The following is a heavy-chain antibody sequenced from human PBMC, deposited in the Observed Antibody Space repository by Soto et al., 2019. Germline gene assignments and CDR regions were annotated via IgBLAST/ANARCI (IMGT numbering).Heavy chain of an antibody. J-gene: IGHJ4*02. CDR3: ARDECNSASCYYYFDY. D-gene: IGHD2-2*01. Sequence: SVKVSCKASGGTFSSYTISWVRQAPGQGLEWMGRIIPILGVTNYAQKFQGRVTITADKSTSTAYMELSSLRSEDTAVYYCARDECNSASCYYYFDYWGQGTLVTVSS. V-gene: IGHV1-69*04. CDR2: IIPILGVT. CDR1: GGTFSSYT.